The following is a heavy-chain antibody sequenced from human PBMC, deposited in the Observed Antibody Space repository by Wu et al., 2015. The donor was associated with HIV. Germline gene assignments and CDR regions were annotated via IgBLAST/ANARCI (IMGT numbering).Heavy chain of an antibody. D-gene: IGHD3-10*01. CDR1: GYTFTSYD. V-gene: IGHV1-8*01. CDR3: ARGLDYYGSGSYGSVSDY. CDR2: MNPKSGNT. Sequence: QVQLVQSGAEVKKPGASVKVSCKASGYTFTSYDINWVRQATGQGLEWMGWMNPKSGNTGYAQKFQGRVTMTRNTSLRTGYMELSSLRSEDTAVYYCARGLDYYGSGSYGSVSDYWGQGTLVTVSS. J-gene: IGHJ4*02.